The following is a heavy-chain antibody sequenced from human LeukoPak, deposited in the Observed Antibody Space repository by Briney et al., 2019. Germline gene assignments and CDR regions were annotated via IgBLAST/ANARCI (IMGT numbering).Heavy chain of an antibody. J-gene: IGHJ4*02. CDR2: IYTSGST. V-gene: IGHV4-61*02. CDR3: ARASDMSSFGY. CDR1: GGSISSGNYY. D-gene: IGHD2-15*01. Sequence: SQTLSLTCTVSGGSISSGNYYWSWIRQSAVKGLEWIGRIYTSGSTNYNPSLKSRVTISVDTSKNQFSLKLTSVTAADTAVYYCARASDMSSFGYWGQGTLVTVSP.